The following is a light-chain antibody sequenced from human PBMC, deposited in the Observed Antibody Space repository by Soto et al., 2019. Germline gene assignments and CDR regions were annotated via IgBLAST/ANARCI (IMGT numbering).Light chain of an antibody. Sequence: EVVMTQSPATLSLSPGERATLSCRSSQSVGSKLAWYQQKTGQAPRLLIYGATTRATGVPARFSGGGSGTEFTLSICSLQSEDSAVYFCQQYDGPVTFGQGTKLDIK. CDR2: GAT. CDR1: QSVGSK. V-gene: IGKV3-15*01. J-gene: IGKJ2*01. CDR3: QQYDGPVT.